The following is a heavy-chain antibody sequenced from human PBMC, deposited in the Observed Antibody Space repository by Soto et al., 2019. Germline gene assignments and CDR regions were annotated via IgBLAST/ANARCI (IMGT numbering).Heavy chain of an antibody. J-gene: IGHJ6*03. CDR3: VTFRGRAYHYYYMDV. CDR2: GGSGGST. Sequence: DVQLLESGGGLVQRGGSLRLSCAASGFTFSTYGMTWVRQAPGKGLEWVSYGGSGGSTYYAASVKGRFTISRDNSKNTLYLQMNSLRAEDTAVYYCVTFRGRAYHYYYMDVWGNGTTVTVSS. V-gene: IGHV3-23*01. D-gene: IGHD3-16*01. CDR1: GFTFSTYG.